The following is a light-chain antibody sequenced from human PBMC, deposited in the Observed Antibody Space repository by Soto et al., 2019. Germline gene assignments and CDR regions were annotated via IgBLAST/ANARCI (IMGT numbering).Light chain of an antibody. J-gene: IGLJ2*01. CDR1: SSDVGGYNY. CDR2: EVS. CDR3: SSYAGSNILV. Sequence: QSALTQPPSASGSPGQSVTVSCTGTSSDVGGYNYVSWYQQHPGKAPKLMIYEVSKRPSGVPDRFSGSKSGNTASLTVSGLQAEDEAEYYCSSYAGSNILVFGGGTQLTVL. V-gene: IGLV2-8*01.